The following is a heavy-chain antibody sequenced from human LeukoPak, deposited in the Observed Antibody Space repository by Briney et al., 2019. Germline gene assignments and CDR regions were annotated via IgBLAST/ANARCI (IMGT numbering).Heavy chain of an antibody. CDR3: AKGGGTVTPPQA. CDR1: GFTFSSYA. Sequence: GGSLRLSCAASGFTFSSYAMSWVRKAPGKGREWVSAISGSGGSKYYADSVRGGFTISRENSKSTMYLKKNRQRADDTAVYYCAKGGGTVTPPQAWGQGTLVTVSS. V-gene: IGHV3-23*01. CDR2: ISGSGGSK. J-gene: IGHJ4*02. D-gene: IGHD4-17*01.